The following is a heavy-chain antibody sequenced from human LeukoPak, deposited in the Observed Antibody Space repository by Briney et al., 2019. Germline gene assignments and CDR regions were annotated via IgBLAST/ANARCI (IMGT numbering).Heavy chain of an antibody. V-gene: IGHV3-43D*03. CDR2: ISWDGSRT. J-gene: IGHJ4*02. CDR1: GFTSDDYA. D-gene: IGHD3-10*01. CDR3: AKFSRALASGSYYGYFAD. Sequence: GGSLKLSCTASGFTSDDYAMLWVCQAPRKGLEWVSIISWDGSRTYYADSLKGRFTISRDNSKNSLYLQMNSLSTEDTALYYCAKFSRALASGSYYGYFADWGQGTLVTVSS.